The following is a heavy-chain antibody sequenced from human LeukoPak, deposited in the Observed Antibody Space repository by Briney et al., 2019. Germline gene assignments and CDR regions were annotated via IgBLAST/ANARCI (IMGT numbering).Heavy chain of an antibody. J-gene: IGHJ4*02. V-gene: IGHV3-74*01. CDR1: GFTFSSHW. D-gene: IGHD5-12*01. CDR2: INSDGSSI. CDR3: ARDKGYNGYGISDY. Sequence: GGSLRLSCAASGFTFSSHWMHWVRQAPGKGLVWVSRINSDGSSISYADSVKGRFTISRDNARNTLYLQMNSLRAEDTAVYYCARDKGYNGYGISDYWGQGTLVTVSS.